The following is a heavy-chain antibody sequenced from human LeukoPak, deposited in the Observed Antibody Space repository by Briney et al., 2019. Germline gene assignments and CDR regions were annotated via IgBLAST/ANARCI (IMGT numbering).Heavy chain of an antibody. CDR2: IHYSGST. J-gene: IGHJ4*02. CDR1: GGSIISYY. CDR3: ARDYYGSGSYYNGGSYFNY. V-gene: IGHV4-59*12. D-gene: IGHD3-10*01. Sequence: SETLSLTRTVSGGSIISYYWSWIRQPPGKGLEWIGYIHYSGSTKYNPSLKSRVTMSVDTPKNQFSLKLSSVTAADTAVYYCARDYYGSGSYYNGGSYFNYWGQGTLVTVSS.